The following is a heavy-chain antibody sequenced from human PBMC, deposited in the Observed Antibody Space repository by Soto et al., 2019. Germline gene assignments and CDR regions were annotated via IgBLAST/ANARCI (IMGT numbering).Heavy chain of an antibody. CDR3: ARLWVYGDYGPAFDI. Sequence: QVQLQESGPGLVRPSGTLSLTCAVSSGSISSNNWWNWVRQPPGKGLEWIGEIYHSGSTNSNPSRKSRVTISLDKSKNQFSLKLSSVTAADTARYYCARLWVYGDYGPAFDIWGQGTMVTVSA. D-gene: IGHD4-17*01. J-gene: IGHJ3*02. CDR1: SGSISSNNW. V-gene: IGHV4-4*02. CDR2: IYHSGST.